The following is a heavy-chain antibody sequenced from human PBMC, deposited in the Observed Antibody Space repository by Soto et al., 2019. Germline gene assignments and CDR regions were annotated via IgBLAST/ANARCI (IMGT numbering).Heavy chain of an antibody. CDR2: IYYSGST. CDR3: GRQPRYYYYGMDV. V-gene: IGHV4-39*01. J-gene: IGHJ6*02. CDR1: GGSISSSSYY. Sequence: QLQLQESGPGLVKPSETLSLTCTVSGGSISSSSYYWGWIRQPPGKGLEWIGSIYYSGSTYYNPSLKTRVTISVDTSKNQFSLKLSSVTAADTAVYYCGRQPRYYYYGMDVWGQGTTVTVSS.